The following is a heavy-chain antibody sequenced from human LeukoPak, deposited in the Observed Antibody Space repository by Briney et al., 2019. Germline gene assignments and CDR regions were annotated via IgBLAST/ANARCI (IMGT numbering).Heavy chain of an antibody. J-gene: IGHJ3*02. V-gene: IGHV1-2*02. D-gene: IGHD4-23*01. CDR1: GYTFTAYY. CDR2: INPNSGST. Sequence: EASVKVSCKASGYTFTAYYIHWVRQAPGQGLEWMGWINPNSGSTNYALKLRGRVTMTRDTSISTASMELSRLISDDTAVYYCARPQDHGGNVENFNIWGQGTMVTVSS. CDR3: ARPQDHGGNVENFNI.